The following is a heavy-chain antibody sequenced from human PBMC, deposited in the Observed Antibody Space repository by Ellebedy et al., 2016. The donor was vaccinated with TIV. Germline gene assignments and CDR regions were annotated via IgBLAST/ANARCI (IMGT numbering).Heavy chain of an antibody. V-gene: IGHV1-18*01. J-gene: IGHJ4*02. D-gene: IGHD4-17*01. CDR3: ARGSGTVTIDY. Sequence: AASVKVSCKASGYTFASDDVSYGITWVRQAPGQGPEWMGCISTYNGNAKYAQKFQDRVTMSTDTSTNTAYMELRSLRSDDTAVFYCARGSGTVTIDYWGQGTLVTVSS. CDR1: GYTFASDDVSYG. CDR2: ISTYNGNA.